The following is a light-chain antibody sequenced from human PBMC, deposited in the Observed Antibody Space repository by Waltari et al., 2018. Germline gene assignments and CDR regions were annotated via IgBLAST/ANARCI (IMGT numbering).Light chain of an antibody. Sequence: IQLTHSPSSLSASVRGSVTINCRASQSIIGSLDWYQQKPGKAPKLLIYAASSLQSGVPSRFSGSGSGTEFTLTINRLQPEDFATYFCQQSDNDPCTFGGGTKMEIK. J-gene: IGKJ4*02. CDR3: QQSDNDPCT. CDR1: QSIIGS. V-gene: IGKV1-39*01. CDR2: AAS.